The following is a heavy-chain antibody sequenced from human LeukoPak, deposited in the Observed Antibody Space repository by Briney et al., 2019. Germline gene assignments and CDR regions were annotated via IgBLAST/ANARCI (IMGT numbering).Heavy chain of an antibody. CDR1: GFTFSSYA. J-gene: IGHJ6*02. D-gene: IGHD1-26*01. V-gene: IGHV3-7*01. CDR2: IKQDGSEK. CDR3: ARETSFPMGATTPYYYGMDV. Sequence: PGGSLRLSCAASGFTFSSYAMSWVRQAPGKGLEWVANIKQDGSEKYYVDSVKGRFTISRDNAKNSLYLQMNSLRAEDTAVYYCARETSFPMGATTPYYYGMDVWGQGTTVTVSS.